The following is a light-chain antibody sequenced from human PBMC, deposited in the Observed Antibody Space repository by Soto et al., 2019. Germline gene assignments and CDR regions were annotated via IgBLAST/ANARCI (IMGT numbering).Light chain of an antibody. Sequence: QSALTQPASVSGSPGQSITISCTGTSSDVGGYNYVSWYQQHPGKAPKLMIYDVSNRPSGVSNRFSGSTSGNTAALTISGLQAEDEADYYCRSYTSSSTRVFGGGTKLTVL. CDR3: RSYTSSSTRV. CDR1: SSDVGGYNY. J-gene: IGLJ2*01. CDR2: DVS. V-gene: IGLV2-14*01.